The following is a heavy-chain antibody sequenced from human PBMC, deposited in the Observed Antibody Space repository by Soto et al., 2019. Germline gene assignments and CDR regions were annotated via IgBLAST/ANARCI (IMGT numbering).Heavy chain of an antibody. CDR1: GGSLTSYY. CDR3: ARGGSGSYQDGMDV. Sequence: SETLSLTCTVSGGSLTSYYWSWIRQPPGKGLEWIGFVYYTGIARYNPSLKSRVTISVDTSKNQFSLKLSSVTAADTAVYYCARGGSGSYQDGMDVWGEGTTVTVSS. CDR2: VYYTGIA. J-gene: IGHJ6*04. V-gene: IGHV4-59*01. D-gene: IGHD3-10*01.